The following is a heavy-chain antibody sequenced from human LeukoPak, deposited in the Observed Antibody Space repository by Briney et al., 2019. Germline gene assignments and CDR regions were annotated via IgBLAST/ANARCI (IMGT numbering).Heavy chain of an antibody. CDR3: ASAYSSSWYPGYGFDI. CDR1: GGSISSGSYY. D-gene: IGHD6-13*01. Sequence: SQTLSLTCTVSGGSISSGSYYWSWIRQPAGKGLEWIGSIYTSGSTNYNPSLKSRVTISVDTSKNQFSLKLSSVTAADTAVYYCASAYSSSWYPGYGFDIWAKGQWSPSL. CDR2: IYTSGST. V-gene: IGHV4-61*02. J-gene: IGHJ3*02.